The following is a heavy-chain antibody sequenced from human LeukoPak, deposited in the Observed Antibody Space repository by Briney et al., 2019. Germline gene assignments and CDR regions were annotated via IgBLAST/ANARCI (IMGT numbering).Heavy chain of an antibody. D-gene: IGHD6-19*01. CDR2: INPDGSER. CDR3: TRDLAAVPGPRMDV. J-gene: IGHJ6*02. CDR1: GFSFSSYY. V-gene: IGHV3-7*03. Sequence: GGSPRLSCAASGFSFSSYYMSWVRQAPGKGLEWVALINPDGSERYYVDSVKGRFTISRDNAKNPLYLQMDSLRDDDTAMYFCTRDLAAVPGPRMDVWGQGTTVTVSS.